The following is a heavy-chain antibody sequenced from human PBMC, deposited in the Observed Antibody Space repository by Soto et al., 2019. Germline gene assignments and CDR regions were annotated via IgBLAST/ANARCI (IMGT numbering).Heavy chain of an antibody. CDR1: CASRDDLE. D-gene: IGHD4-17*01. CDR2: IYYSGST. J-gene: IGHJ3*02. V-gene: IGHV4-59*11. Sequence: SETLFDSSMVACASRDDLEWRWILQSTGKGLVWIGYIYYSGSTNYNPSLKSRVTISVDTSKHQFSLKLSSVTAADTPVYSCASPNDYGYFGDALDIWAQGTMVTVSS. CDR3: ASPNDYGYFGDALDI.